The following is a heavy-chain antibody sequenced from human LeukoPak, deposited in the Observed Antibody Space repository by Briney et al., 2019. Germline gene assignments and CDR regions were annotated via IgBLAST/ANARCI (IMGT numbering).Heavy chain of an antibody. Sequence: ASVKVSCKASGGTFSSYAISWVRQAPGQGLEWMGGTIPIFGTANYAQKFQGRVTITADKSTSTAYMELSSLRSEDTAVYYCARARNSQGAVAGPDYWGQGTLVTVSS. CDR3: ARARNSQGAVAGPDY. D-gene: IGHD6-19*01. CDR2: TIPIFGTA. CDR1: GGTFSSYA. V-gene: IGHV1-69*06. J-gene: IGHJ4*02.